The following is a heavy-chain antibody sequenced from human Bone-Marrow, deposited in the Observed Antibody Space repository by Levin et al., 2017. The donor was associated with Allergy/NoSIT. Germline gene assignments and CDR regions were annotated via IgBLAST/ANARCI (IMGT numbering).Heavy chain of an antibody. Sequence: GGSLRLSCAASGFTFYHYSMNWVRQAPGKGLEWVAAITGSGASTFYAQSVKGRFTVSRDDSSNTLHLQMTSLRSDDAAVYYCAKDQGFTVTTTCDSWGQGVQVIVSS. CDR3: AKDQGFTVTTTCDS. V-gene: IGHV3-23*01. D-gene: IGHD4-17*01. J-gene: IGHJ4*02. CDR2: ITGSGAST. CDR1: GFTFYHYS.